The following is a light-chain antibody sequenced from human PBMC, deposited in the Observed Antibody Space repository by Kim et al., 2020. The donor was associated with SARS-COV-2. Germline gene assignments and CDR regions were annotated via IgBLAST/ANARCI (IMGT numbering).Light chain of an antibody. CDR1: QSVTNSY. CDR2: GAS. CDR3: QQYDRSPVT. J-gene: IGKJ1*01. Sequence: EIVLTQSPVTLSLSPGERATLSCRASQSVTNSYLAWYQQKPGQAPRLLIFGASSRATGIPDRFSGSGSETDFTLTISRLEPEDFAVYYCQQYDRSPVTFGRGTKVDIK. V-gene: IGKV3-20*01.